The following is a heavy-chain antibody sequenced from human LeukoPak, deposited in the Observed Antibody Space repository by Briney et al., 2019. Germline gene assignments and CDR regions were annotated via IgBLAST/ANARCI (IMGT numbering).Heavy chain of an antibody. CDR1: GYTFTGYY. CDR2: INPNSGGT. CDR3: ARYSYGKRIFDY. V-gene: IGHV1-2*06. D-gene: IGHD5-18*01. Sequence: EASVKVSFKASGYTFTGYYMHWVRQAPGQGLEWMGRINPNSGGTNYAQKFQGRVTMTRDTSISTAYMELSRLRSDDTAVYYCARYSYGKRIFDYWGQGTLVTVSS. J-gene: IGHJ4*02.